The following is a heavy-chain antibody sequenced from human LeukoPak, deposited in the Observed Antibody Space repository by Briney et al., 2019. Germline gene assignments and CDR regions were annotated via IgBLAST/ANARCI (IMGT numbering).Heavy chain of an antibody. CDR2: IKQDGSLK. CDR3: ARWTGVIDS. J-gene: IGHJ4*02. Sequence: GGSLRLSCVGSGFTFENYWVHWVRQPPGKGPGWVDNIKQDGSLKHYMDSVKGRFTISRDNANSSLILQMDSLRAEDTAVYYCARWTGVIDSWGQGTLVTVSS. V-gene: IGHV3-7*01. CDR1: GFTFENYW. D-gene: IGHD2-21*01.